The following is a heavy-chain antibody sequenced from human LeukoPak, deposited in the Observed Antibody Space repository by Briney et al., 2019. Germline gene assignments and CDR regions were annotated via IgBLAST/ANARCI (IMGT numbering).Heavy chain of an antibody. CDR3: ARSEAPAAIHYYYYYMDV. CDR1: GGTFSSYA. Sequence: ASVTVSCKASGGTFSSYAISWVRQAPGRGRGWMGGIIPIFGTANYAQKFQGRVTITTDESTSTAYMELSSLRSEDTAVYYCARSEAPAAIHYYYYYMDVWGKGTTVTVSS. J-gene: IGHJ6*03. CDR2: IIPIFGTA. D-gene: IGHD2-2*02. V-gene: IGHV1-69*05.